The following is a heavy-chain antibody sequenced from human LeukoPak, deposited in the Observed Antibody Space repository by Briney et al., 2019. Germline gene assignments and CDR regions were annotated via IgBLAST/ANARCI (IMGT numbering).Heavy chain of an antibody. CDR2: INPSGGST. CDR3: ARFLWVAGTDY. CDR1: GYTFTSYY. D-gene: IGHD6-19*01. Sequence: ASVKVSCKASGYTFTSYYMHWVRQAPGQGLEWMGIINPSGGSTNYAQKFQGRVTMTRDTSISTAYMELSRLRSDDTAVYYCARFLWVAGTDYWGQGTLVTVSS. V-gene: IGHV1-2*02. J-gene: IGHJ4*02.